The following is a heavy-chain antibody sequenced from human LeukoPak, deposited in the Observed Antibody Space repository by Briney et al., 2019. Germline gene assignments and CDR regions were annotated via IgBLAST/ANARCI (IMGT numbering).Heavy chain of an antibody. CDR2: MSYDGSNK. Sequence: PGGSLRLSCAASGFTFSSYGMHWVRQAPGKGLEWVAVMSYDGSNKYYADSVKGRFTISRDNSKNTLYLQMNSLRAEDTAVYYCAKDSYSGDYYGMDVWGQGTTVTVSS. J-gene: IGHJ6*02. D-gene: IGHD1-26*01. CDR3: AKDSYSGDYYGMDV. V-gene: IGHV3-30*18. CDR1: GFTFSSYG.